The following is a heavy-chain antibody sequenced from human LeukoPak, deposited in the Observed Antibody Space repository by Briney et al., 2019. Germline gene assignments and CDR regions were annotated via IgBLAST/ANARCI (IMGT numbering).Heavy chain of an antibody. V-gene: IGHV3-74*01. Sequence: GGSLRLSCAASGFTFSSYWMHWVRQAPGKGLVWVSRINSDGSSTSYADSVKGRFAISRDSAKNTLYLQMNSLRAEDTAVYYCARVRGRSLEWSPLSYYGMDVWGQGTTVTVSS. CDR1: GFTFSSYW. CDR3: ARVRGRSLEWSPLSYYGMDV. D-gene: IGHD3-3*01. J-gene: IGHJ6*02. CDR2: INSDGSST.